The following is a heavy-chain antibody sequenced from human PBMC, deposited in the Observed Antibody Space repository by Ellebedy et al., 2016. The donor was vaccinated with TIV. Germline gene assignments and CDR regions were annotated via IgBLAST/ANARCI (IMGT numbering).Heavy chain of an antibody. Sequence: MPSETLSLTCAVYGGSFSGYYWSWIRQPPGKGLEWIGYINFSGSTNYNPSLKSRVTISLDSSQTQFSLRLTSVTAADTAMYYCARSYSVSGTHVTALFDNWGQGTLVTVSS. V-gene: IGHV4-59*01. CDR3: ARSYSVSGTHVTALFDN. D-gene: IGHD3-10*01. CDR1: GGSFSGYY. J-gene: IGHJ4*01. CDR2: INFSGST.